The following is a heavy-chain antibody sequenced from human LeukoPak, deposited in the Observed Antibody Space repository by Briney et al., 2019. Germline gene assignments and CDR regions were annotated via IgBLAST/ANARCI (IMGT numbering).Heavy chain of an antibody. D-gene: IGHD3-10*02. J-gene: IGHJ4*02. CDR3: ARGRMFGEYYDY. CDR2: IYYSGST. CDR1: GGSISSSSYY. Sequence: SETLSLTCAVSGGSISSSSYYWGWIRQPPGKGLEWIGSIYYSGSTYYNPSLKSRVTISVDTSKNQFSLKLSSVTAADTAVYYCARGRMFGEYYDYWGQGTLVTVSS. V-gene: IGHV4-39*01.